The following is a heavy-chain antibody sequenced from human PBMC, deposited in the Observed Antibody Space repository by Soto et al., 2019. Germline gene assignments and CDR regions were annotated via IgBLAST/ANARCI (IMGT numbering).Heavy chain of an antibody. CDR2: MNPNSGNT. V-gene: IGHV1-8*01. CDR3: ARGHYSSGWYYFDY. D-gene: IGHD6-19*01. Sequence: ASVKVSCKASGYTFTSYEINWVRQATGQGLEWMGWMNPNSGNTGYAQKFQGRVTMTRNTSISTAYMELSSLRSEDTAVYYCARGHYSSGWYYFDYWGQGTLVTVSS. J-gene: IGHJ4*02. CDR1: GYTFTSYE.